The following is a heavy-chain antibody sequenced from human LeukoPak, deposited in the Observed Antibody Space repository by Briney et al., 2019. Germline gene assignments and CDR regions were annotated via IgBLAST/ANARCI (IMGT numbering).Heavy chain of an antibody. CDR1: GFTFSSYW. CDR3: AGVLVGVTRPGFDS. J-gene: IGHJ4*02. Sequence: PGGSLRLSCAGSGFTFSSYWMHWVRQTPGKGLVWVSRINSDGSDTSYADSVKGRFTISRDNAKNTLYLQMNSLRAEDTAVYYCAGVLVGVTRPGFDSWGQGTLVTVSS. CDR2: INSDGSDT. V-gene: IGHV3-74*01. D-gene: IGHD1-26*01.